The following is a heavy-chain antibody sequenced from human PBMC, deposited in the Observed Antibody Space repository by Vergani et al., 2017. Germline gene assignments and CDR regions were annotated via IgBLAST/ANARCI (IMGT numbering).Heavy chain of an antibody. CDR1: GGSISSYY. J-gene: IGHJ6*02. D-gene: IGHD3-10*01. CDR3: ARDFGVRGVIPLHYGMDV. Sequence: QVQLQESGPGLVKPSETLSLTCTVSGGSISSYYWSWIRQPPGKGLEWIGYIYYSGSTNYNPSLKSRVTISVDTSKNPFSLKLSSLTAADTAVYYCARDFGVRGVIPLHYGMDVWGQGTTVTVSS. CDR2: IYYSGST. V-gene: IGHV4-59*01.